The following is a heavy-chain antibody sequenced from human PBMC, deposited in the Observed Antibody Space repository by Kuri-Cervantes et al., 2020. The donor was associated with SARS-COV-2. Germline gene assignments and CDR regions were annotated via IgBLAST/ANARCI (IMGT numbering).Heavy chain of an antibody. D-gene: IGHD6-13*01. CDR2: IYHSGST. Sequence: SETLSLTCTISGYSISSGYYWGWIRQPPGKGLEWIGSIYHSGSTYYNPSLKSRVTISVDTSKNQFSLKLSSVTAADTAVYYCARREIAAGHRRFDPWGQGTLVTVSS. CDR1: GYSISSGYY. J-gene: IGHJ5*02. CDR3: ARREIAAGHRRFDP. V-gene: IGHV4-38-2*02.